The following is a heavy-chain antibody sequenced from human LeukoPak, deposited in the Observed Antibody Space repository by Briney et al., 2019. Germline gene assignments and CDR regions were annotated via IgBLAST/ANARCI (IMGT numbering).Heavy chain of an antibody. Sequence: PSETLSLTCDVSGYYISSGYYWGWIRQPPGKGLEWIGSIYHTGSTYYNPSLKSRVSISVDTSKNQFSLKLSSVTAADTAVYYRARGVLYWGQGTLVTVSS. J-gene: IGHJ4*02. CDR1: GYYISSGYY. V-gene: IGHV4-38-2*01. CDR3: ARGVLY. CDR2: IYHTGST. D-gene: IGHD3-10*01.